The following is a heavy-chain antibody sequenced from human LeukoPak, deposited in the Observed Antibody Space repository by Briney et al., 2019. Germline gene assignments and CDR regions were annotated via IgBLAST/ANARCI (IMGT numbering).Heavy chain of an antibody. Sequence: SETLSLTCAVYVGSFRGYYWSWLPDPPGKGPESSGEVHHTGRTNYNPSLKSRVTISLDTSTNQFSLKLSSVTAADTAVYYCARTTEAHSWQTRYYSYYMDVWGKGTTVTVSS. CDR2: VHHTGRT. D-gene: IGHD6-13*01. CDR1: VGSFRGYY. V-gene: IGHV4-34*01. CDR3: ARTTEAHSWQTRYYSYYMDV. J-gene: IGHJ6*03.